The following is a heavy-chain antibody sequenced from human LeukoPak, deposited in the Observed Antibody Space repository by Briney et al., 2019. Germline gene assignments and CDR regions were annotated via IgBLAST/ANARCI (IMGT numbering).Heavy chain of an antibody. CDR2: IYYSGST. J-gene: IGHJ6*02. D-gene: IGHD2-15*01. Sequence: VKPSEPLSLPCTVSGGSVSSGSYYWRWIRQPPGKGLEWIGYIYYSGSTSYNPSLKSRVTISVDTSKNQFSLKLSSVTAADTAVYYCARGTPLGYCSGGSCRAAASYYYGMDFWGQGTTVTVSS. CDR3: ARGTPLGYCSGGSCRAAASYYYGMDF. CDR1: GGSVSSGSYY. V-gene: IGHV4-61*01.